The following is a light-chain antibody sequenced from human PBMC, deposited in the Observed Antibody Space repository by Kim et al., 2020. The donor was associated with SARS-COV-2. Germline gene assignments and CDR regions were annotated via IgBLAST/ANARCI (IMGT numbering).Light chain of an antibody. V-gene: IGLV3-1*01. CDR3: QAWDSSPVV. CDR2: QDS. CDR1: KLGDKY. J-gene: IGLJ2*01. Sequence: SYELTQPPSVSVSPGQTASITCSGDKLGDKYACWYQQKPGQSPVLVIYQDSKRPSGIPERFSGSNSGNTATLTISGTQAMDEADYYCQAWDSSPVVFRGGTQLTVL.